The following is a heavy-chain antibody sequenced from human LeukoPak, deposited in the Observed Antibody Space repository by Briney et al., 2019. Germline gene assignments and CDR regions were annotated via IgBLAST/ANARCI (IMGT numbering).Heavy chain of an antibody. D-gene: IGHD2-15*01. CDR2: LYTTGSS. Sequence: SETLSLTCAVYGGSFSGYYWSWIRQPPGKGLEWIGRLYTTGSSSYNPSLKSRVTMSVDTSKNQFSLRLTSVTAADTAVYYCARDGGTGWAFDIWGQGTLVTVSS. J-gene: IGHJ3*02. CDR1: GGSFSGYY. V-gene: IGHV4-4*07. CDR3: ARDGGTGWAFDI.